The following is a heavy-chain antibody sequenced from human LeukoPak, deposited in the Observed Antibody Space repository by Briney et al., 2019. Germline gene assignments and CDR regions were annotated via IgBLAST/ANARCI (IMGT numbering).Heavy chain of an antibody. Sequence: GGSLRLSCAASGFTFSSYSMNWVRQAPGKGLEWVSSISSSSSYIYYADSVKGRFTISRDNAKNSLYLQMNSLRAEDTAVYYCARDDCSGGSCYAAEWGQGTLVTVSS. J-gene: IGHJ4*02. V-gene: IGHV3-21*01. CDR3: ARDDCSGGSCYAAE. CDR2: ISSSSSYI. D-gene: IGHD2-15*01. CDR1: GFTFSSYS.